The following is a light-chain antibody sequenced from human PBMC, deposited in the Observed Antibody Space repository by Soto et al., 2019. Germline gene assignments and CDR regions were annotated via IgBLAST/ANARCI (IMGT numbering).Light chain of an antibody. J-gene: IGLJ1*01. CDR2: DVS. CDR1: SSDVGRYSY. CDR3: CSYAGTYTGV. Sequence: QSVLTQPRSVSVSPGQSVSSSCTGTSSDVGRYSYVSWYQQHPGKAPKLMIYDVSERPSGVPDRFSGSKSGNTASLTISGLQAEDEADYYCCSYAGTYTGVFGTGTKVTVL. V-gene: IGLV2-11*01.